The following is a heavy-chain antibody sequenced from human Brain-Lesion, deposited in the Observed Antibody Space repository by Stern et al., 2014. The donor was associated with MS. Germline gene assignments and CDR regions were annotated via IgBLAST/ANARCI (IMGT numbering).Heavy chain of an antibody. CDR2: IYFLGAT. J-gene: IGHJ6*02. CDR3: ARDGAIFARYGMDV. Sequence: QLQLQESGTGLVEPSETLSLNCTVSGCAVRRPSHYWHWIRQPPGKGMEWIGYIYFLGATTYNPSLESRVTISVDTSKNQFSLRLSSVTAADTAVYYCARDGAIFARYGMDVWGQGTTVTVSS. D-gene: IGHD3-3*01. V-gene: IGHV4-61*01. CDR1: GCAVRRPSHY.